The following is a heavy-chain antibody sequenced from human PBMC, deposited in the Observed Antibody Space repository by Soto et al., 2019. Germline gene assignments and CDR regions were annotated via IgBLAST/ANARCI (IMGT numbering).Heavy chain of an antibody. J-gene: IGHJ4*02. CDR3: ARSPPGTAMVIVAY. CDR2: IYYSGST. CDR1: GFSISSSSYY. V-gene: IGHV4-39*01. D-gene: IGHD5-18*01. Sequence: SETLSLTCTVSGFSISSSSYYWVWIRQPPGKGLEWIGSIYYSGSTYYNPSLKSRVTISVDTSKNQFSLKLSSVTAADTAVYYCARSPPGTAMVIVAYWGQGTLVTVSS.